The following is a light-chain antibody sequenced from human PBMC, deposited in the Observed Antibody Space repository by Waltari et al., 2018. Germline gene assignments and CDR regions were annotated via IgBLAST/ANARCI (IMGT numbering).Light chain of an antibody. J-gene: IGLJ2*01. CDR1: SSNIGAGYD. V-gene: IGLV1-40*01. CDR3: QSYDSSLSGV. Sequence: QSVLTQPPSVSGAPGQRVTISCTGSSSNIGAGYDVTWYQQLPGTAPKLLIYGNSNRPSGVPDRFSGSKSGTSASLAITGLQAEDEADYYCQSYDSSLSGVFGGGTKLTVL. CDR2: GNS.